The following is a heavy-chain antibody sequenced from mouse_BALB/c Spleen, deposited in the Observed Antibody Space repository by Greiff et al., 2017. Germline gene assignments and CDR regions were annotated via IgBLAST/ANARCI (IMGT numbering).Heavy chain of an antibody. CDR1: GYSFTGYY. V-gene: IGHV1S34*01. CDR2: ISCYNGAT. J-gene: IGHJ3*01. CDR3: ARGDDGYPWFAY. D-gene: IGHD2-3*01. Sequence: LVKTGASVKISCKASGYSFTGYYMHWVKQSHGKSLEWIGYISCYNGATSYNQKFKGKATFTVDTSSSTAYMQFNSLTSEDSAVYYCARGDDGYPWFAYWGQGTLVTVSA.